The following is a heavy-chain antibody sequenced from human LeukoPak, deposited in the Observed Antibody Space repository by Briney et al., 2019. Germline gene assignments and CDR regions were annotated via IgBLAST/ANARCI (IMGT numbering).Heavy chain of an antibody. V-gene: IGHV4-59*11. Sequence: SETLSLTCTVSGGSISSHYWSWIRQPPGKGLEWIGYIYYSGSTNYNPSLKSRVTISVDTSKNQFSLKLSSVTAADTAVYYCARKGYYGSGSYLYFDYWGQGTLVTVSS. CDR3: ARKGYYGSGSYLYFDY. CDR2: IYYSGST. D-gene: IGHD3-10*01. CDR1: GGSISSHY. J-gene: IGHJ4*02.